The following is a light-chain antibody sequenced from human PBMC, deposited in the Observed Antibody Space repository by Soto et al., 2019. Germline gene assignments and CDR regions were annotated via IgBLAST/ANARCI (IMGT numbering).Light chain of an antibody. CDR3: QQYNNCPWT. Sequence: EIVMTQSPSTLSASPGERATLSCRASQSVSSNLAWYQQKPGQAPRLLIYGASTRATGVPARFSGSGSGTEFTLTISSLQSEDFAVYYCQQYNNCPWTFGQGTKVDIK. CDR1: QSVSSN. J-gene: IGKJ1*01. V-gene: IGKV3-15*01. CDR2: GAS.